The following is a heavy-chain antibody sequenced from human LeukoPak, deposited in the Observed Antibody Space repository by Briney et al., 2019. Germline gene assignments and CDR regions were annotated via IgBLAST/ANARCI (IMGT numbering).Heavy chain of an antibody. CDR2: IKQDGSEK. CDR1: GSTFSSYW. V-gene: IGHV3-7*01. CDR3: ARVGLRHTVGDY. J-gene: IGHJ4*02. Sequence: GGSLRLSCAASGSTFSSYWMSWVRQAPGKGLEWVANIKQDGSEKYYVDSVKGRFTISRDNAKNSLYLQMNSLRAEDTAVYYCARVGLRHTVGDYWGQGTLVTVSS. D-gene: IGHD4-17*01.